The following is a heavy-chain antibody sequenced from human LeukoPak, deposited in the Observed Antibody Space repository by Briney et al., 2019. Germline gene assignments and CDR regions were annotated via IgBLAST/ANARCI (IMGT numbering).Heavy chain of an antibody. Sequence: GGSLSLSCAASGFTFSNYWMSWVRQAPGKGLEWVANIKEDGSEKYYVDSVKGLFTISRDNARNSLYLQMNSLRAEDTAVYYCASGRQVGYWGEGTVVTVSS. D-gene: IGHD1-26*01. CDR3: ASGRQVGY. J-gene: IGHJ4*02. CDR2: IKEDGSEK. CDR1: GFTFSNYW. V-gene: IGHV3-7*01.